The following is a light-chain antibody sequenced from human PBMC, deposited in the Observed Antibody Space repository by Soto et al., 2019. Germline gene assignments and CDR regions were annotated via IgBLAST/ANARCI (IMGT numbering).Light chain of an antibody. Sequence: QSALTQPASVSGSPGQSITISCTGTSSDVGGSNYVSWYQQHPGKAPKLIIFDVSHRPSGFSNRFSGSKSGNTASLTISGLQAEDEDDYYCSSYTSSSTYVFGTGTKVTVL. V-gene: IGLV2-14*03. J-gene: IGLJ1*01. CDR2: DVS. CDR1: SSDVGGSNY. CDR3: SSYTSSSTYV.